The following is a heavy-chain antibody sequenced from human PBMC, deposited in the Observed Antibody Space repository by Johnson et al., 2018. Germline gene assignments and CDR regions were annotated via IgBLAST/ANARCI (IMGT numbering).Heavy chain of an antibody. Sequence: QVQLVQSGGGVVQPGRSXRLSCAASGFTFSSYAMHWVRQAPGKGLEWVAVISYDGSNKYYADSVKGRFTISRDNSKNTPYLQMNTLRAEDTAVYYCARDVEMATIGDAFDIWGQVTMVTVSS. CDR3: ARDVEMATIGDAFDI. D-gene: IGHD5-24*01. V-gene: IGHV3-30-3*01. J-gene: IGHJ3*02. CDR2: ISYDGSNK. CDR1: GFTFSSYA.